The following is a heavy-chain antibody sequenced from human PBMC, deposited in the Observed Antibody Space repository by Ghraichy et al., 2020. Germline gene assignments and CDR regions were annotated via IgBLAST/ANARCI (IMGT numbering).Heavy chain of an antibody. CDR3: TRDNRGSYDY. Sequence: GGSLRLSCTTSGFTFGDYAFHWVRQAPGIGLEFVALINGHNTGTYYADSVKGRFTISRDNSKNSLYLQMNSLITEDTALYYCTRDNRGSYDYWGQGTLVTVSS. D-gene: IGHD1-26*01. V-gene: IGHV3-43*02. CDR2: INGHNTGT. J-gene: IGHJ4*02. CDR1: GFTFGDYA.